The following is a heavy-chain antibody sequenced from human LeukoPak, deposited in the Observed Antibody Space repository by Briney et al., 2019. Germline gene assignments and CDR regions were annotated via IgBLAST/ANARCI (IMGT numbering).Heavy chain of an antibody. CDR2: IYPGDSDT. Sequence: GESLKISCKGSGYSFNTYWIGWVRQMPGKGLEWMGIIYPGDSDTKYSPSFQGQVTISADKSISTAYLQWSSLKASDTAMYYCARYYYDSSGYYRFDYWGQGTLVTVSS. CDR1: GYSFNTYW. V-gene: IGHV5-51*01. J-gene: IGHJ4*02. D-gene: IGHD3-22*01. CDR3: ARYYYDSSGYYRFDY.